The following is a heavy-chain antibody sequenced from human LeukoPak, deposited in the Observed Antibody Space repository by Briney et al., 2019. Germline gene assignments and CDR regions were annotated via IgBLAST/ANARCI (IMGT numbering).Heavy chain of an antibody. J-gene: IGHJ6*03. Sequence: GSLRLSCTASGFTFSSYAMSWVRQAPGKGLEWLGSIYHSGSTNYNPSLKSRVTISIDTSKNQFSLIVTSVTAADTAMYFCARIPETVTKIGWNYHYLYYMDVWGKGTTVTVSS. CDR2: IYHSGST. D-gene: IGHD4-11*01. V-gene: IGHV4-59*01. CDR1: GFTFSSYA. CDR3: ARIPETVTKIGWNYHYLYYMDV.